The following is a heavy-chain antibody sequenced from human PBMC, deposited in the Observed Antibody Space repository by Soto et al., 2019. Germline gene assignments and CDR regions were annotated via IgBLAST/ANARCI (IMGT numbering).Heavy chain of an antibody. CDR3: VRDFGWYFRSGDMDV. V-gene: IGHV3-21*02. Sequence: EVQLVESGGGLVKPGGSLRLSCAASGFSFISYSMNWVRQAPGKGLEWVSSINEDSSYIYYAHSLRGRFTISRDNAKDSLYLQMNSLRAEDTAVYYCVRDFGWYFRSGDMDVWGYGATVTVPS. CDR2: INEDSSYI. CDR1: GFSFISYS. D-gene: IGHD3-3*01. J-gene: IGHJ6*03.